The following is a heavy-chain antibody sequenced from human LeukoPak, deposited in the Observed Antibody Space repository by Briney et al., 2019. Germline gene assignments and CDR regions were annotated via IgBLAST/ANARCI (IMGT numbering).Heavy chain of an antibody. V-gene: IGHV3-30*03. J-gene: IGHJ4*02. CDR3: RAATRYLDYYYDY. CDR1: RFTFNIFG. CDR2: ISSDGSNK. D-gene: IGHD3-22*01. Sequence: ERSLRLSCAASRFTFNIFGMHWVRQAPGKGLEWVAVISSDGSNKYYADSVRGRFTISRDNSKDTLYLQMSSLTIEDTAVYYCRAATRYLDYYYDYWGQGTLVTVSS.